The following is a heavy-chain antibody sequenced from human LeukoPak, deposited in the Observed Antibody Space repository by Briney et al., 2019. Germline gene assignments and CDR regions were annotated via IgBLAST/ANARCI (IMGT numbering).Heavy chain of an antibody. CDR2: VIPILNVA. J-gene: IGHJ4*02. CDR3: AREYCNRETCYQGFDY. D-gene: IGHD2-15*01. CDR1: GGTFNSYS. Sequence: ASVKVSCKTSGGTFNSYSLSWLRQAPGQRLEWLGGVIPILNVANYSQTFQDRVTITADTSTSVAYMELISLKPDDTAVYYCAREYCNRETCYQGFDYWGQGTLVTVSS. V-gene: IGHV1-69*10.